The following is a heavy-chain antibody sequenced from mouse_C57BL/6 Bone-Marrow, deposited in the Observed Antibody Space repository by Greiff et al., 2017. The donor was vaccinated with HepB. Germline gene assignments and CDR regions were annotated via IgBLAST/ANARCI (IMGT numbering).Heavy chain of an antibody. J-gene: IGHJ3*01. V-gene: IGHV1-19*01. CDR3: ASTGASFAY. CDR1: GYTFTDYY. CDR2: INPYNGGT. D-gene: IGHD4-1*01. Sequence: EVQLQQSGPVLVKPGASVKMSCKASGYTFTDYYMNWVKQSHGKSLEWIGVINPYNGGTSYNQTFKGKATLTVDKSSSTAYMELNSLTSEDSAVYYCASTGASFAYWGQGTLVTVSA.